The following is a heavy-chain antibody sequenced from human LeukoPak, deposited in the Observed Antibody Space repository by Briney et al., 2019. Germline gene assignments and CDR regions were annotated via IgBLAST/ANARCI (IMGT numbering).Heavy chain of an antibody. J-gene: IGHJ3*02. V-gene: IGHV5-51*01. CDR3: ARRRYFDWCDAFDI. CDR2: IYPGDSDT. CDR1: GSSFTSYW. D-gene: IGHD3-9*01. Sequence: GGSLQISCQGSGSSFTSYWIGWVRQMPGKGLEWMGIIYPGDSDTRYSPPFQGQVTISADKSISTAYLQWSSLKASDTAMYYCARRRYFDWCDAFDIWGQGTMVTVSS.